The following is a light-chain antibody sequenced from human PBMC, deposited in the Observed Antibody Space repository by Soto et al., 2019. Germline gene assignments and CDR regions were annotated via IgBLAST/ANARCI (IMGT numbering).Light chain of an antibody. Sequence: QSALTQPPSASGSPGQAVTISCTGTSRGIGGYDFVSWYQVRPGEAPQLIIYNVHGRPSGVARPFSGSKSGNTASLTVSGLQAVYESYYYRSSHSDTNPRVFRSGTMV. CDR2: NVH. V-gene: IGLV2-8*01. J-gene: IGLJ1*01. CDR3: SSHSDTNPRV. CDR1: SRGIGGYDF.